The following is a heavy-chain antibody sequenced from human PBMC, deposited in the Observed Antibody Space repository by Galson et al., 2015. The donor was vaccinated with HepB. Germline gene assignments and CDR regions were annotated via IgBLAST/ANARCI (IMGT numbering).Heavy chain of an antibody. Sequence: SLRLSCAASGFTFSTYSMNWVRQAPGKGLEWVSYISGSGGSIYYVDSVKGRFTISRDNAKSSLYLQMNSLRDEDTAVYYCARSRPMDVWGQGTTVTVSS. CDR1: GFTFSTYS. D-gene: IGHD6-6*01. V-gene: IGHV3-48*02. CDR3: ARSRPMDV. J-gene: IGHJ6*02. CDR2: ISGSGGSI.